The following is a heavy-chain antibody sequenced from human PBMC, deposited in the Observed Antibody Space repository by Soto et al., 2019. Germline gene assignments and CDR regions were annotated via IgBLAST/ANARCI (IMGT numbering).Heavy chain of an antibody. V-gene: IGHV4-28*01. CDR2: IYYSGTT. Sequence: PSETLSLTCAVSGYSISRSNWWGWIRQPPGKGLEWIGYIYYSGTTYYNPSLKSRVTMSVDTSKNQFSLKLTSVTAVDTAVYYCARREIQGPIDYWGQGNLVT. CDR1: GYSISRSNW. J-gene: IGHJ4*02. D-gene: IGHD1-26*01. CDR3: ARREIQGPIDY.